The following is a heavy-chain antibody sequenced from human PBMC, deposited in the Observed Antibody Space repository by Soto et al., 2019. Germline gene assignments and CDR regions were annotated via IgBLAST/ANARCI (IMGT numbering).Heavy chain of an antibody. CDR2: VSHDGRNT. Sequence: VQLVESGGGVVQPGRSLRLSCAASGFTFSDYAMHWVRQAPGKGLEWVAVVSHDGRNTHYADSVKGRFTISRDSSKNTVSLGMTGLRAEETAVYYCAKGGRQWLVTSDFNYWGQGALVTVSS. V-gene: IGHV3-30*18. D-gene: IGHD6-19*01. CDR1: GFTFSDYA. CDR3: AKGGRQWLVTSDFNY. J-gene: IGHJ4*02.